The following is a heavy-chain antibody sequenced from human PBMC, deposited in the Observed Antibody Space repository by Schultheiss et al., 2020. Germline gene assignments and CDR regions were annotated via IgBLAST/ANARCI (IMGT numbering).Heavy chain of an antibody. D-gene: IGHD3-22*01. CDR3: AKSPDYFDSSGPLDY. J-gene: IGHJ4*02. V-gene: IGHV3-9*01. CDR2: ISWNSGSI. CDR1: GFTFDDYA. Sequence: GGSLRLSCAASGFTFDDYAMHWVRQAPGKGLEWVSGISWNSGSIGYADSVKGRFTISRDNAKNSLYLQMNSLRAEDTALYYCAKSPDYFDSSGPLDYWGQGTLVTVAS.